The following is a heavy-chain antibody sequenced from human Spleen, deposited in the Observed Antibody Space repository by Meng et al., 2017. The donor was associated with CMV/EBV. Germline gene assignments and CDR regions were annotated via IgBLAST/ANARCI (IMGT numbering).Heavy chain of an antibody. CDR2: IFYDGTEK. D-gene: IGHD3-22*01. V-gene: IGHV3-33*06. J-gene: IGHJ3*02. Sequence: GESLKISCAASGFVFGSYGIHWVRQAPGKGLEWVALIFYDGTEKYHADSVKGRFIISRDNSNNMLYLQMNSLRAEDTAVYYCAKDSSGYYSHGTAFDIWGQGTMVTVSS. CDR3: AKDSSGYYSHGTAFDI. CDR1: GFVFGSYG.